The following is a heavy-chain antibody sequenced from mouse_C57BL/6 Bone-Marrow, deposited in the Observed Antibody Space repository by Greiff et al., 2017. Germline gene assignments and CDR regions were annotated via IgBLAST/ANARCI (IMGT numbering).Heavy chain of an antibody. CDR1: GYTFTSYW. D-gene: IGHD1-1*01. CDR3: TPDFYGSRWFAY. CDR2: IYPGNSDT. J-gene: IGHJ3*01. Sequence: VQLQQSGTVLARPGASVKMSCKTSGYTFTSYWMHWVKQRPGQGLEWIGAIYPGNSDTSSNQKFKGKAKLTAVTSASTAYMELSSLTNEDSAVYYCTPDFYGSRWFAYWGQGTLVTVSA. V-gene: IGHV1-5*01.